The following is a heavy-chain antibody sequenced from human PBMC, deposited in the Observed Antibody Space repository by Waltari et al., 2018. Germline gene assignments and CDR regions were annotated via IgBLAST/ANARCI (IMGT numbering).Heavy chain of an antibody. V-gene: IGHV3-23*01. CDR1: GFTFSSYA. J-gene: IGHJ4*02. Sequence: EVQLFESGGGLVQPGGSLRLSCAASGFTFSSYAMSWVRQAPGKGLEWVSAISGSGGSTYYADSVKGRFTITRDKSKNTLYLQMNSLRAEDTAVYYCAKGTGYSSGWCYFDYWGQGTLVTVSS. CDR2: ISGSGGST. D-gene: IGHD6-19*01. CDR3: AKGTGYSSGWCYFDY.